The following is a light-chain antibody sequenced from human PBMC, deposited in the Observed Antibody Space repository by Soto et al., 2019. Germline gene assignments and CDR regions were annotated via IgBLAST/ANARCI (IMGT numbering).Light chain of an antibody. V-gene: IGLV1-44*01. CDR2: SNN. Sequence: QSVLTQPPSASGTPGQRVIISCSGSSSNIGSNTVNWYQQLPGTAPKLHIYSNNQRPSGVPDRFSGSKSATSASLAISGLQSEDEADYYCAAWDDNLNGVVFGGGTKLTVL. CDR3: AAWDDNLNGVV. CDR1: SSNIGSNT. J-gene: IGLJ2*01.